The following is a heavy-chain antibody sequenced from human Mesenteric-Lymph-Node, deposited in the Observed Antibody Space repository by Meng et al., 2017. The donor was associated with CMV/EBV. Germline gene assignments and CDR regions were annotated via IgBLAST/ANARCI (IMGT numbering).Heavy chain of an antibody. V-gene: IGHV1-46*01. D-gene: IGHD3-3*01. J-gene: IGHJ5*02. Sequence: ASVKVSCKASGYTFTSYYMHWVRQAPGQGLEWMGIINPSGGSTSYAQKFQGRVTMTRDTSTSTVYMELSRLRSDDTAVYYCARGGDFWSGYYTQGDWFDPWGQGTLVTVSS. CDR1: GYTFTSYY. CDR2: INPSGGST. CDR3: ARGGDFWSGYYTQGDWFDP.